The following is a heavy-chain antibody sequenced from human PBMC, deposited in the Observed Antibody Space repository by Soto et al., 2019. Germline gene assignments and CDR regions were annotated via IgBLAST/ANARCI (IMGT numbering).Heavy chain of an antibody. CDR3: ARDKITGLFDY. J-gene: IGHJ4*02. CDR2: INHSGST. CDR1: GGSFSGYY. V-gene: IGHV4-34*01. D-gene: IGHD2-8*02. Sequence: SETLSLTCAVYGGSFSGYYWTWIRQPPGTGLEWIGEINHSGSTNYNPSLKSRVTISVDTSKNQFSLKLTSVTAADTAVYYCARDKITGLFDYWGQGTLSPSPQ.